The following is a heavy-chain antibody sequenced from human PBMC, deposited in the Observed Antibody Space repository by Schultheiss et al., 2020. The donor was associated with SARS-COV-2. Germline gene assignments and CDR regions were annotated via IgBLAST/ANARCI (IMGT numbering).Heavy chain of an antibody. CDR2: IRNKATGVTT. Sequence: GGSLRLSCATSGFTFIDYYMNWVRQAPGKGLEWVGFIRNKATGVTTDSITSVKGRFTISRDDSKSITYLQMKSLKTEDTDVYYCTTVFYDSSGFDYWGQGILVTVSS. J-gene: IGHJ4*02. V-gene: IGHV3-22*01. CDR1: GFTFIDYY. D-gene: IGHD3-22*01. CDR3: TTVFYDSSGFDY.